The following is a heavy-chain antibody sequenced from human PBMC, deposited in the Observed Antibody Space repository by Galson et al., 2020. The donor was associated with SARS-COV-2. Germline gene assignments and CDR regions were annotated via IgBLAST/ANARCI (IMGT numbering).Heavy chain of an antibody. V-gene: IGHV4-34*01. J-gene: IGHJ4*02. D-gene: IGHD2-21*02. Sequence: SETLSPTCAVSAGSFSGYYWSWIRQPPGKGLAWLGALNSSGSTHYNPSLKSRVTISVDTAKNHFSLKLSSVTAADTAVYYCAREENLFLVVTATRMCYVDYWGRGTLATVSS. CDR1: AGSFSGYY. CDR3: AREENLFLVVTATRMCYVDY. CDR2: LNSSGST.